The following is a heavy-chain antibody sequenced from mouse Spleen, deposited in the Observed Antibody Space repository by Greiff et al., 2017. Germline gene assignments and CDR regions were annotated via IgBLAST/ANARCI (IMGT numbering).Heavy chain of an antibody. CDR3: ARFTTVTDY. J-gene: IGHJ2*01. V-gene: IGHV1-69*02. D-gene: IGHD1-2*01. CDR2: IDPSDSYT. CDR1: GYTFTSYW. Sequence: QVQLQQPGAELVKPGASVKLSCKASGYTFTSYWMHWVKQRPGQGLEWIGEIDPSDSYTNYNQKFKGKATLTVDKSSSTAYMQLSSLTSEDSAVYYCARFTTVTDYWGQGTTLTVSS.